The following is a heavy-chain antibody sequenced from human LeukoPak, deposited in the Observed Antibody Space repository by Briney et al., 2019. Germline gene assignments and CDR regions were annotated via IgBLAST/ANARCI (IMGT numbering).Heavy chain of an antibody. CDR2: IRYDGSNK. CDR1: GFTFSSYG. CDR3: AKSSPFHDNYYYMDV. J-gene: IGHJ6*03. D-gene: IGHD3-22*01. Sequence: PGGSLRLSCAASGFTFSSYGMHWVRQAPGKGLEWVAFIRYDGSNKYYADSVKGRFTISRDNSKNTLYLQMNSLRAEDTAVYYCAKSSPFHDNYYYMDVWGKGTTVTVSS. V-gene: IGHV3-30*02.